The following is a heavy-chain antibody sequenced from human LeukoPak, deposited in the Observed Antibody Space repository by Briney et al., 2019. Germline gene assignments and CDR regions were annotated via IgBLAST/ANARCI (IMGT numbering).Heavy chain of an antibody. V-gene: IGHV4-34*01. CDR2: INHSGST. D-gene: IGHD3-3*01. Sequence: SETLSLTCAVYGGSFSGYHWSWIRQPPGKGLEWIGEINHSGSTNYNPSLKSRVTISVDTSKNQFSLKLSSVTAADTAVYYCARGGMTIFGVVIGRAFDYWGQGTLVTVSS. CDR1: GGSFSGYH. J-gene: IGHJ4*02. CDR3: ARGGMTIFGVVIGRAFDY.